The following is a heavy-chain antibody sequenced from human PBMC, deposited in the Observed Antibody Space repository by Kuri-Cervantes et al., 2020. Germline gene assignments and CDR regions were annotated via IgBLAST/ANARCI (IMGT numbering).Heavy chain of an antibody. D-gene: IGHD6-19*01. CDR2: MNPNSGNT. CDR1: GYTFTSYA. CDR3: ARGKGDQWLVRSAS. Sequence: ASVKVSCKASGYTFTSYAMNWVRQAPGQGLEWMGWMNPNSGNTGYAQKFQGRVTMTRSTSISTAYMELSSLRSEDTAVYYCARGKGDQWLVRSASWGQGTRVTVSS. V-gene: IGHV1-8*02. J-gene: IGHJ4*02.